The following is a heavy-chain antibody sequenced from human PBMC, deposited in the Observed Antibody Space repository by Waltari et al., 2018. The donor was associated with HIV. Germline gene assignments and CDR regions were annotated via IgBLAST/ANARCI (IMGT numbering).Heavy chain of an antibody. CDR2: MSINSGNA. Sequence: QAQLVQSGAEVRKPGASVKVSCKASGHNFASFDINWVRRATGQGLEWMGWMSINSGNAGYGQRFKGRLTLTRDTSIDMAYMELNSLTPQDTAVYYCVTSRPGAVFGDFWGQGTPVTVSS. CDR3: VTSRPGAVFGDF. D-gene: IGHD3-3*01. CDR1: GHNFASFD. J-gene: IGHJ4*02. V-gene: IGHV1-8*01.